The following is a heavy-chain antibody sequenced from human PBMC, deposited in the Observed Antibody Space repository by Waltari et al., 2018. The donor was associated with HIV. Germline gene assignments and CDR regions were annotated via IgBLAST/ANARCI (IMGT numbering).Heavy chain of an antibody. V-gene: IGHV4-59*01. CDR1: GGPIRHYY. Sequence: QVQLQESGPGLVKPSETLSLTCTVSGGPIRHYYWSWIRQPPGKGLAWIGYMYYSGSTNYNPSLKSRVTISVDTSKNQFSLKLSSVTAADTAVYYCARGIYGDISGDMDVWGQGTTVTVSS. CDR2: MYYSGST. CDR3: ARGIYGDISGDMDV. J-gene: IGHJ6*02. D-gene: IGHD3-3*01.